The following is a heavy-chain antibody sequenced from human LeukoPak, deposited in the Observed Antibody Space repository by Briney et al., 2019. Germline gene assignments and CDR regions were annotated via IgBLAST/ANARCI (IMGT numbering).Heavy chain of an antibody. CDR1: GGSISSSSYY. CDR2: IYYSGST. V-gene: IGHV4-39*07. CDR3: ARIPDLGGSGFDY. Sequence: PSETLSLTCTVSGGSISSSSYYWGWIRQPPGKGLECIGNIYYSGSTYYNPSLKSRVTISVDTSKNQFSLKLSSVTAADTAVYYCARIPDLGGSGFDYWGQGTLVTVSS. D-gene: IGHD1-14*01. J-gene: IGHJ4*02.